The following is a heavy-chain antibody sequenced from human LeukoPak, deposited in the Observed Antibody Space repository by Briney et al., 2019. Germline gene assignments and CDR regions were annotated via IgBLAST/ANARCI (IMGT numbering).Heavy chain of an antibody. J-gene: IGHJ3*02. CDR2: ISGSGGST. V-gene: IGHV3-23*01. Sequence: GGSLRLSCAASGFTFSSYAMSWVRQAPGKGLEWISVISGSGGSTYYADSVKGRFTISRDNSKNTLYLQMNSLRAEDTAVYYCAKPRVSSSGYYRPDAFDIWGQGTMVTVSS. D-gene: IGHD3-22*01. CDR1: GFTFSSYA. CDR3: AKPRVSSSGYYRPDAFDI.